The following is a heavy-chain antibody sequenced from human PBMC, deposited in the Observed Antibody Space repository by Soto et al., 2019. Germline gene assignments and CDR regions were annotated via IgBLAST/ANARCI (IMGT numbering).Heavy chain of an antibody. CDR2: ISYDGRNK. Sequence: QVQLVESGGGVVQPRRSLRLSCAASGFTFSSYGMHWVRQAPGKGLEWVAVISYDGRNKNYADSVKGRFTISREYLQMNNLRAEDTAVYYCAKDGGEWLLLNWYFDLWGRGTLVTVSS. V-gene: IGHV3-30*18. D-gene: IGHD6-19*01. CDR1: GFTFSSYG. CDR3: AKDGGEWLLLNWYFDL. J-gene: IGHJ2*01.